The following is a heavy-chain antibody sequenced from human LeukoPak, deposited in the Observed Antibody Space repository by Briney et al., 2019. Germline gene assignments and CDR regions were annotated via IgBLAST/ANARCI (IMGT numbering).Heavy chain of an antibody. CDR1: GFTFSSYW. D-gene: IGHD3-16*01. CDR3: ARVADYDYVYAFDI. CDR2: INSDGSST. J-gene: IGHJ3*02. Sequence: GGSLRLSCAASGFTFSSYWMHWVRQAPVKGLVWVSRINSDGSSTSYADSVKGRFTISRDNAKNTLYLQMNSLRAEDTAVYYCARVADYDYVYAFDIWGQGTMVTVSS. V-gene: IGHV3-74*01.